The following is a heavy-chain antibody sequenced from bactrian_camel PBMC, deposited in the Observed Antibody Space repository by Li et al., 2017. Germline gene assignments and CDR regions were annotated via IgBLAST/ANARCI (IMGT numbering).Heavy chain of an antibody. CDR2: IDHKGKVA. D-gene: IGHD1*01. J-gene: IGHJ4*01. V-gene: IGHV3S42*01. CDR3: AAELPCGSRQSEQVPFFDY. Sequence: VQLVESGGGLVQPGESLRLSCAASGFTFSTTTMYWHRQRPGSGVELLGNIDHKGKVAVYTPSVKGRFTVSQDKAKNTLYLQMNDLKPEDTATYFCAAELPCGSRQSEQVPFFDYRGQGTQVT. CDR1: GFTFSTTT.